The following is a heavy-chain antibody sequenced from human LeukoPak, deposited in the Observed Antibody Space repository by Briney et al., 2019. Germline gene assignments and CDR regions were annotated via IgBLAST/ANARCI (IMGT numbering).Heavy chain of an antibody. CDR2: ISAYNGNT. V-gene: IGHV1-18*01. D-gene: IGHD4-17*01. Sequence: ASVKVSCKASGYTFTSYGISWVRQAPGQGLEWMGWISAYNGNTNYAQKLQGRVTMTTDTSTSTAYMGLRSLRSDDTAVYYCASDLVTVTKGFDIWGLGTMVSVSS. CDR3: ASDLVTVTKGFDI. J-gene: IGHJ3*02. CDR1: GYTFTSYG.